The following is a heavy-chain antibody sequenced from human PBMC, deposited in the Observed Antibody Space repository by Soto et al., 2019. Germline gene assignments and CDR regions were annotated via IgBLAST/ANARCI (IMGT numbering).Heavy chain of an antibody. J-gene: IGHJ6*02. CDR3: ARYTSYYYYYGMDV. D-gene: IGHD1-1*01. V-gene: IGHV4-34*01. CDR2: INHSGST. CDR1: GGSSSGYY. Sequence: PSETLSLTCAVYGGSSSGYYWSWIRQPPGKGLEWIGEINHSGSTNYNPSLKSRVTISVDTSKNQFSLKLGSVTAADTAVYYCARYTSYYYYYGMDVWGQGTTVTV.